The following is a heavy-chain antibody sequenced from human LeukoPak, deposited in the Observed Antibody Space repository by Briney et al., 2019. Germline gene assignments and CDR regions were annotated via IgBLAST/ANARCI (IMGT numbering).Heavy chain of an antibody. J-gene: IGHJ4*02. D-gene: IGHD3-10*01. V-gene: IGHV3-23*01. CDR1: GFTFSDYA. CDR2: IGASSTAT. CDR3: VKAGHVRVIDIFFDF. Sequence: GGSLRLSCEASGFTFSDYAMSWVRQAPGKGLEWVANIGASSTATSYIESVKGRFTISRDNSKNTLYLQMNSLRADDTATYYCVKAGHVRVIDIFFDFWGRGTQVTGSS.